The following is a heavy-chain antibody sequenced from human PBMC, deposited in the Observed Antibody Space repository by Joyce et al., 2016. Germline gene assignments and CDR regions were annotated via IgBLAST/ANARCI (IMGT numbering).Heavy chain of an antibody. Sequence: QVQLVESGGGVVQPGRSLRLSCAASGLTLSNYGVHWVRQAAGKGLGWVSVMSYDGIYKYYADSVKGRFTISRDNSKNTVFLEMNSLRTEDTAVYYCAKILTATYSSGWFLDYWGQGTLVTVSS. J-gene: IGHJ4*02. CDR1: GLTLSNYG. CDR3: AKILTATYSSGWFLDY. V-gene: IGHV3-30*18. D-gene: IGHD6-25*01. CDR2: MSYDGIYK.